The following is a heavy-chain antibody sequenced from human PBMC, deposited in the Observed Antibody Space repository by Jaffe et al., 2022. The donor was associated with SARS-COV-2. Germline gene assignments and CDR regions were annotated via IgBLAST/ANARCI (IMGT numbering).Heavy chain of an antibody. CDR3: ARYYCSGGSCYLSPVVGGMDV. Sequence: EVQLVESGGGLVQPGGSLRLSCAASGFTFSSYWMSWVRQAPGKGLEWVANIKQDGSEKYYVDSVKGRFTISRDNAKNSLYLQMNSLRAEDTAVYYCARYYCSGGSCYLSPVVGGMDVWGQGTTVTVSS. J-gene: IGHJ6*02. CDR1: GFTFSSYW. D-gene: IGHD2-15*01. CDR2: IKQDGSEK. V-gene: IGHV3-7*01.